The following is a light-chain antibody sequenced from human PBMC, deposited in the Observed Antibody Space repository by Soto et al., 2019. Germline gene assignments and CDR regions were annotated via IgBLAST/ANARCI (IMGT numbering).Light chain of an antibody. V-gene: IGLV2-8*01. CDR1: SSDVGAYKY. Sequence: QSVLTQPPSASGSPGQSVTISCTGTSSDVGAYKYVSWYQHHPGKAPKLIIYEVSQRPSGVPDRFSGSKSGNTASLTVSGLQAEDEAHYYCTSYAGSNDRYVFGTGTKVTV. CDR2: EVS. J-gene: IGLJ1*01. CDR3: TSYAGSNDRYV.